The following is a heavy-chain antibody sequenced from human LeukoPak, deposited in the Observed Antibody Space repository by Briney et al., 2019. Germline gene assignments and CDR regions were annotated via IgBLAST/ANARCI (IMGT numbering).Heavy chain of an antibody. V-gene: IGHV3-66*02. J-gene: IGHJ4*02. Sequence: GGSLRLSCAASGFTVSSNYMSWVRQAPGKGLEWVSVIYSGGSTYYADSVKGRFTISRDNSKNTLYLQMNSLRAGDTAVYYCARDPLGSGWPYWGQGTLVTVSS. CDR1: GFTVSSNY. CDR3: ARDPLGSGWPY. D-gene: IGHD6-19*01. CDR2: IYSGGST.